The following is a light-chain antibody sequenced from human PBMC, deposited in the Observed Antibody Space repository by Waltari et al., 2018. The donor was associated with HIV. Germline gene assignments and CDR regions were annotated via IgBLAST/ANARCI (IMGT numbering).Light chain of an antibody. CDR2: EVT. J-gene: IGLJ2*01. Sequence: QAALTQPASVSGSPGQSITISCTGTYSDVGGYNYFSWFQQRPGNAPKLNVYEVTHRPSGVSNRVSDSKSGNTASLTISGVQAEDEADYYCSSYTSSSTLVFGGGTKLTVL. CDR1: YSDVGGYNY. V-gene: IGLV2-14*01. CDR3: SSYTSSSTLV.